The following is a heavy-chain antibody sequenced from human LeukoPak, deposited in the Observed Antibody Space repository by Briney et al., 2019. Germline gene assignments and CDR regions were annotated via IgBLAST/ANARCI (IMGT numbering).Heavy chain of an antibody. J-gene: IGHJ3*02. CDR3: ARVTGIAVADAFDI. V-gene: IGHV4-59*01. CDR2: IYYSGST. CDR1: GGSISSYY. Sequence: PSETLSLTCTVSGGSISSYYWSWIRQPPGKGLEWIGYIYYSGSTNYNPSLKSRVTISVDTSKNQFSLKLSSVTAADTAVYYCARVTGIAVADAFDIWGQGTMVTVSS. D-gene: IGHD6-19*01.